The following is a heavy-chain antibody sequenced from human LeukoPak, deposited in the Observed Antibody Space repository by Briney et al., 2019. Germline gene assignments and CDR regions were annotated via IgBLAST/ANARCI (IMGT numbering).Heavy chain of an antibody. CDR1: GFFFSNYW. V-gene: IGHV3-7*01. D-gene: IGHD3-3*01. Sequence: GGSLRLSCAASGFFFSNYWMSWARQAQGKGLEWVANINLDGNGRFYVDSVKGRFTISRDNNKKSVYLQMNSLRAEDTAVYYCARDTDDFQGLDIWGQGTRVTVSS. J-gene: IGHJ3*02. CDR2: INLDGNGR. CDR3: ARDTDDFQGLDI.